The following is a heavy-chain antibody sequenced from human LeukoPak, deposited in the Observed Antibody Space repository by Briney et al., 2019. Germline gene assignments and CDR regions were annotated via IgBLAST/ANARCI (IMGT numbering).Heavy chain of an antibody. D-gene: IGHD4-23*01. CDR1: GGTFSSYA. J-gene: IGHJ1*01. V-gene: IGHV1-69*04. CDR3: ARDGAVTTVEH. CDR2: IIPILGIA. Sequence: SVKVSCKASGGTFSSYAISWVRQAPGQGLEWMGRIIPILGIANYAQKFQGRVTITADKSTSTAYMELSSLRSEDTAVYYCARDGAVTTVEHWGQGTLVTVSS.